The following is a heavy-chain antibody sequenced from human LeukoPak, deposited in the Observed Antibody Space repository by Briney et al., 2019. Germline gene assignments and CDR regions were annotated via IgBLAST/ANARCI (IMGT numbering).Heavy chain of an antibody. J-gene: IGHJ4*02. CDR3: ARGEGVGLLWFGELYWAPSFDY. CDR2: INPSGGST. CDR1: GYTFARYY. V-gene: IGHV1-46*01. D-gene: IGHD3-10*01. Sequence: ASVKVSCKTSGYTFARYYMHWVRQAPGQGLEWMGIINPSGGSTSYAQKFQDRVTMTRDTSTSTVYMELSRLRSDDTAVYYCARGEGVGLLWFGELYWAPSFDYWGQGTLVTVSS.